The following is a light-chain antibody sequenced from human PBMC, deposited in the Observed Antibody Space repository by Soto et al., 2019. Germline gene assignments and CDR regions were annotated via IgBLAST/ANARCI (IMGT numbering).Light chain of an antibody. CDR3: QQYYGFPWT. CDR1: QNILSSSNSQNL. Sequence: DIVMTQSPDSLAVSLGERATINCKSSQNILSSSNSQNLLAWYQHKPGQPPKLLIYWASTRESGVPDRFSGSGSGTDFTPTISSLQAEDVAVYYCQQYYGFPWTFGQGTKVEIK. V-gene: IGKV4-1*01. J-gene: IGKJ1*01. CDR2: WAS.